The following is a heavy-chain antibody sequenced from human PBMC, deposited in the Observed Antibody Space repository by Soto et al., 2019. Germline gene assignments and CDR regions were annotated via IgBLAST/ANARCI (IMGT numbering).Heavy chain of an antibody. CDR2: MSSSGDYI. D-gene: IGHD1-26*01. CDR1: GFTFSDYY. V-gene: IGHV3-11*01. J-gene: IGHJ5*02. CDR3: SRDPYSGNYYGWFDP. Sequence: GGSLRLSCAASGFTFSDYYMSWIRKAPGKGLEWVAYMSSSGDYINYGISVKGRFTISRDNARNSLFLQMNSLRAEDTAVYFCSRDPYSGNYYGWFDPWGQGTLVTVSS.